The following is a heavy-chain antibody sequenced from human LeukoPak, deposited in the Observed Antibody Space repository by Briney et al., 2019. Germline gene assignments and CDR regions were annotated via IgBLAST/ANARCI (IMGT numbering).Heavy chain of an antibody. Sequence: GGSLRLSCAASGLSFSSFAVSWVRQGPARGLEWVSSIRGNGETFYADSVKGRFTLSSDNSKNTLYLQMNSLRAEDTAVYYCAREANYYFVSGSYDNHYYYMDVWGKGTTVTVSS. V-gene: IGHV3-23*01. D-gene: IGHD3-10*01. CDR3: AREANYYFVSGSYDNHYYYMDV. CDR1: GLSFSSFA. J-gene: IGHJ6*03. CDR2: IRGNGET.